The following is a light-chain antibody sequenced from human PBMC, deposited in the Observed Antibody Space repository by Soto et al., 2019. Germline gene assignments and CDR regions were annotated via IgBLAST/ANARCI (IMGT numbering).Light chain of an antibody. CDR3: QSYESSLSGYV. J-gene: IGLJ1*01. V-gene: IGLV1-40*01. CDR1: SXNIGAGYD. CDR2: GNS. Sequence: QSVLTQPPSVSGAPGQRVTISCTGSSXNIGAGYDVHWYQQLPGTAPKLLIYGNSNRPSGVPDRFSGSKSGTSASLAITGLQAEDGADYYCQSYESSLSGYVFGTGTKVTVL.